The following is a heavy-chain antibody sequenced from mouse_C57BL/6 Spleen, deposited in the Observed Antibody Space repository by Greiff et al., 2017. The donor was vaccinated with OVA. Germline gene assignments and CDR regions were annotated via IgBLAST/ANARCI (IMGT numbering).Heavy chain of an antibody. CDR3: AREGYDYASDY. V-gene: IGHV1-64*01. D-gene: IGHD2-4*01. Sequence: QVHVKQPGAELVKPGASVKLSCKASGYTFTSYWMHCVKQRPGQGLEWIGMIHPNSGSTNYNEKFKSKATLTVDKSSSTAYMQLSSLTSEDSAVYYCAREGYDYASDYWGQGTTLTVSS. CDR2: IHPNSGST. CDR1: GYTFTSYW. J-gene: IGHJ2*01.